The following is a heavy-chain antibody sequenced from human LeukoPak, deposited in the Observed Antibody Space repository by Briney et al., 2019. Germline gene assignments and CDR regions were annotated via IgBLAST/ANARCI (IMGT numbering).Heavy chain of an antibody. J-gene: IGHJ6*03. CDR2: IYTSGST. CDR3: ARDRYYDSSGYYYYYYYYMDV. Sequence: PSETLSLTCTVSGGFISSYYWSWIRQPAGKGLEWIGRIYTSGSTNYNPSLKSRVTMSVDTSKNQFSLKLSSVTAADTAVYYCARDRYYDSSGYYYYYYYYMDVWGKGTTVTVSS. V-gene: IGHV4-4*07. D-gene: IGHD3-22*01. CDR1: GGFISSYY.